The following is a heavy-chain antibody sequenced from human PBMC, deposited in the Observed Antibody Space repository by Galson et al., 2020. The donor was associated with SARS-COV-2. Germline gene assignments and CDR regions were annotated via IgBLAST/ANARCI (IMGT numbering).Heavy chain of an antibody. CDR2: ISYDGSNK. J-gene: IGHJ4*02. D-gene: IGHD3-9*01. CDR3: ARSAYFDWLLYSSVSYFDY. Sequence: GESLKISCAASGFTFSSYGMHWVRQAPGKGLEWVAVISYDGSNKYYADSVKGRFTISRDNSKNTLYLQMNSLRAEDTAVYYCARSAYFDWLLYSSVSYFDYWGQGTLVTVSS. V-gene: IGHV3-30*03. CDR1: GFTFSSYG.